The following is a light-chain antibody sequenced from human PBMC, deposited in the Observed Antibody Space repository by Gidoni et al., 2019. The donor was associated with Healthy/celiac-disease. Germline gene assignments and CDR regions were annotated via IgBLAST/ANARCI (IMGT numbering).Light chain of an antibody. CDR2: GAS. V-gene: IGKV3-20*01. J-gene: IGKJ2*01. Sequence: EIVLTQSPGTLSLSPGERATLSCRASQSVSSSYLAWYQQKPGQAPRLLIYGASGRATGIPYRFSGSGSGTDFTLTISRLEPEDFAVYYCQQYGSSPTFGQGTKLEIK. CDR1: QSVSSSY. CDR3: QQYGSSPT.